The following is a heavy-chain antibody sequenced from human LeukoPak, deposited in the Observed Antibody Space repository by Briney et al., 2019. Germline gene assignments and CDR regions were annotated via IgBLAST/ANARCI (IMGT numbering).Heavy chain of an antibody. J-gene: IGHJ4*02. Sequence: PSETLSLTCTVSGGSISSSSYYWGWIRQPPGKGLEWIGSIYYSGSTYYNPSLKSRVTISVDRSKNQFSLRLSSVTAADTAVYYCARASSPYYYDSSGYLDYWGQGTLVTVSS. CDR2: IYYSGST. V-gene: IGHV4-39*07. CDR1: GGSISSSSYY. D-gene: IGHD3-22*01. CDR3: ARASSPYYYDSSGYLDY.